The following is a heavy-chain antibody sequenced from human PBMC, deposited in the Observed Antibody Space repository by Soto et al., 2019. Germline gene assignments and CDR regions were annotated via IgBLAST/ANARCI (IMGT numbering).Heavy chain of an antibody. Sequence: QVQLVESGGGVVQPGRSLRLSCAASGFIFSSDGMHWVRQARGKGLEWVAVISYDGSNKYYADSVKGRFTISRDNSKNTLYLQMNSLRAEDTAVYYCAKEVWSGPMDVWGPGTTVTVSS. CDR2: ISYDGSNK. CDR1: GFIFSSDG. J-gene: IGHJ6*02. CDR3: AKEVWSGPMDV. D-gene: IGHD3-3*01. V-gene: IGHV3-30*18.